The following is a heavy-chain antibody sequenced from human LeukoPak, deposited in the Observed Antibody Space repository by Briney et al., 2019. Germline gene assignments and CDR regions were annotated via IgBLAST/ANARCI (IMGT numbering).Heavy chain of an antibody. CDR1: AYTFTSYY. J-gene: IGHJ3*02. CDR2: INPSGGST. V-gene: IGHV1-46*01. CDR3: ARDRGPSSGWPDAFDI. D-gene: IGHD6-19*01. Sequence: ASVKVSCKASAYTFTSYYMHWVRQGPGQGLGWMGIINPSGGSTSYAQKFQGRVTMTRDMSTSTDYMELSRLRSDDTAVYYCARDRGPSSGWPDAFDIWGQGTMVTVSS.